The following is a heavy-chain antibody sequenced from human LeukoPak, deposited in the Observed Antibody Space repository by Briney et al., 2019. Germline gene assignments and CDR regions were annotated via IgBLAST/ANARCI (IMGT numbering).Heavy chain of an antibody. Sequence: SETLSLTCTVSGGSISSYYWSWIRQPPGKGLEWIGYIYYSGSTNYNPSLKSRVTISVDTSKNQFSLKLSSVTAADTAVYYCARGAKVVIGYYYYYMDVWGKGTTVTVSS. CDR3: ARGAKVVIGYYYYYMDV. CDR1: GGSISSYY. J-gene: IGHJ6*03. V-gene: IGHV4-59*01. D-gene: IGHD3-16*02. CDR2: IYYSGST.